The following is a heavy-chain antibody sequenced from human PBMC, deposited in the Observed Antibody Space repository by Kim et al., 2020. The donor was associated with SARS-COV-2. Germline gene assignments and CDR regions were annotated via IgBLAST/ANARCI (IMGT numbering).Heavy chain of an antibody. D-gene: IGHD6-25*01. CDR1: GFTFSNFA. CDR3: AKASSAARPYYFDY. J-gene: IGHJ4*02. V-gene: IGHV3-23*01. CDR2: ITGGGYST. Sequence: GGSLRLSCAASGFTFSNFALAWVRQAPGKGLDWVSAITGGGYSTYYADSVQGRFTISRDNSKHTLFLQMNRLGAEDSAIYYCAKASSAARPYYFDYWGQG.